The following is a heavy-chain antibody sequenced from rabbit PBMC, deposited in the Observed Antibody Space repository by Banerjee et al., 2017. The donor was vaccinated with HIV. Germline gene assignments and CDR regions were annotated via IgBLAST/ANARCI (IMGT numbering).Heavy chain of an antibody. Sequence: QSLEESGGDLVKPEGSLTLTCTASAFSFSNIQYMCWVRQAPGKGLEWIACINTSTGNTVYASWAKGRFTISRTSSTTVTLQMTSLTAADTATYFCARDLAAVIGWNFGLWGPGTLVTVS. CDR2: INTSTGNT. V-gene: IGHV1S40*01. CDR1: AFSFSNIQY. CDR3: ARDLAAVIGWNFGL. J-gene: IGHJ4*01. D-gene: IGHD1-1*01.